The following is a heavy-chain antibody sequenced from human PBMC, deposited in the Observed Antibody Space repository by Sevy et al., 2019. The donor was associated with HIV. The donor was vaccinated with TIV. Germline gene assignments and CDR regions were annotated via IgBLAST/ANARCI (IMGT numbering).Heavy chain of an antibody. V-gene: IGHV3-15*01. J-gene: IGHJ6*02. CDR3: TTTSPAYYDFWRGYPPDYYGMDV. CDR1: GFTFSNAW. Sequence: GGSLRLSCAASGFTFSNAWMSWVRQAPGKGLEWLGRIKSKTDGGTTDYAAPVKGRFTISRDDSKNTLYLQMNDLKTADTAVYYCTTTSPAYYDFWRGYPPDYYGMDVWGQGTTVTVSS. D-gene: IGHD3-3*01. CDR2: IKSKTDGGTT.